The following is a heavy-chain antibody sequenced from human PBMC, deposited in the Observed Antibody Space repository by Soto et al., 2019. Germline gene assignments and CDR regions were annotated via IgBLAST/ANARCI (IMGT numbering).Heavy chain of an antibody. CDR1: GFTFDDYA. V-gene: IGHV3-9*01. CDR2: ISWNSDFI. Sequence: LRLSCAASGFTFDDYAMHWDRQAPGKGLKWVSGISWNSDFIAYADSVRGRFTVSRDNAKNFLYLEINSLRAEDTAMNYCAKHRCSPIFGVVGVLKFYYRDMDVWGHGTTVTVS. J-gene: IGHJ6*02. D-gene: IGHD3-3*01. CDR3: AKHRCSPIFGVVGVLKFYYRDMDV.